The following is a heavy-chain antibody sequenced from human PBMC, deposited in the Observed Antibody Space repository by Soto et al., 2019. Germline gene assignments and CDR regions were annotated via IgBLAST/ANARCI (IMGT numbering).Heavy chain of an antibody. V-gene: IGHV3-74*01. CDR2: ISDGGART. CDR3: TRGPRPSSIGTGAV. J-gene: IGHJ4*02. D-gene: IGHD2-2*01. CDR1: GFVFEVYW. Sequence: GESLKISCVASGFVFEVYWMHWVRQVPGKGLEWVSRISDGGARTDYADSVRGRFTISRDNANNALYLQMNALGGEDTAVYFCTRGPRPSSIGTGAVWGRGALVTVSS.